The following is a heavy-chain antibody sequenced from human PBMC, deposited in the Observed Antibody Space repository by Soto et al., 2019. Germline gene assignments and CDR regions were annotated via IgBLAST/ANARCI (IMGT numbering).Heavy chain of an antibody. Sequence: EVQLLESGGGLVQPGGSLRLSCAASGFTFSSYAMAWVRQAPGKGLEWVATIRASGTSTYYADSVEGRFSISIDNSKNTLYLQMNSLRAEDTAVYYCAKEWSDARTREKCGLVDYWGQGALVTVSS. J-gene: IGHJ4*02. CDR3: AKEWSDARTREKCGLVDY. V-gene: IGHV3-23*01. CDR1: GFTFSSYA. CDR2: IRASGTST. D-gene: IGHD2-8*01.